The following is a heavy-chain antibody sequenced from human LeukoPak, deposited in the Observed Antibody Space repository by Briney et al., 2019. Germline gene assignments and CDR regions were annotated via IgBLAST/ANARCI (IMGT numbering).Heavy chain of an antibody. V-gene: IGHV3-69-1*02. CDR1: DFTFSDYS. Sequence: PGESLRLSCTASDFTFSDYSVNWVRQAPGKGLEWVSCITGTSDIYYADSVKGRFTISRDNAKNSVYLQMNSLRAEDTGIYYCARAIRLWGQGTLVTVSS. CDR2: ITGTSDI. J-gene: IGHJ4*02. CDR3: ARAIRL. D-gene: IGHD1-1*01.